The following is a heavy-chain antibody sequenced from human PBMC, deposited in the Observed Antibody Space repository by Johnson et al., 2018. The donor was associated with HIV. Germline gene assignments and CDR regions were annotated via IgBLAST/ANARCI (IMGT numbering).Heavy chain of an antibody. V-gene: IGHV3-66*02. CDR2: IYSGGST. D-gene: IGHD6-19*01. CDR3: ARGDSSGWDAFDI. Sequence: VQLVESGGGLVQPGGSLRLSCAASGFTFSSYAMSWVRQAPGKGLEWVSVIYSGGSTYYADSAKGQFTISRDNSKNTLYRQMNSLRAEDTAVYYCARGDSSGWDAFDIWGQGTMVTVSS. CDR1: GFTFSSYA. J-gene: IGHJ3*02.